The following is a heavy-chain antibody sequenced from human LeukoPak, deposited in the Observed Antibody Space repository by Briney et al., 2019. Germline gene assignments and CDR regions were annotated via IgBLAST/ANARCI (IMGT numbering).Heavy chain of an antibody. CDR1: GFTFSNYN. V-gene: IGHV3-48*01. CDR3: ARENFADLFDF. J-gene: IGHJ4*02. Sequence: GGSLRLSCAASGFTFSNYNMNWFRQAPGKGLECIAYISSSSSTIYYADSVKGRFTISRDNAKNSLFLHMNSLRAEDTALYYCARENFADLFDFWGQGALVTVSS. CDR2: ISSSSSTI. D-gene: IGHD1-7*01.